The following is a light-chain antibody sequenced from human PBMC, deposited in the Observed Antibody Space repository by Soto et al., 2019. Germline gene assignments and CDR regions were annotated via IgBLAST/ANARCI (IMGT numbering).Light chain of an antibody. V-gene: IGKV3-11*01. CDR2: DAY. J-gene: IGKJ5*01. CDR1: QSFRGL. CDR3: QQRHMWPIT. Sequence: EVVLTQSPVTVSVSPGERATLSCRASQSFRGLLAWYQQKPGQAPRLLIYDAYNRATGIPPRFSGSGSGTDFTLTISSLETEDSAVYYCQQRHMWPITFGQGTRLEIK.